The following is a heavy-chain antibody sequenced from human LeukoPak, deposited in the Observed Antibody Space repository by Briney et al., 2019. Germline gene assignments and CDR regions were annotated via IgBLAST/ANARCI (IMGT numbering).Heavy chain of an antibody. J-gene: IGHJ4*02. V-gene: IGHV3-7*01. CDR1: GFTFTSYW. CDR2: IRQDGGAT. D-gene: IGHD5-18*01. CDR3: ATSKDTAGGPY. Sequence: GGSLRLSCAASGFTFTSYWMTWVRPAPGEGLEWLSDIRQDGGATNNGGSVKGRFTISRDNAEKSPFLQMDRLRAEATAVFDGATSKDTAGGPYWGQGTLVTVSS.